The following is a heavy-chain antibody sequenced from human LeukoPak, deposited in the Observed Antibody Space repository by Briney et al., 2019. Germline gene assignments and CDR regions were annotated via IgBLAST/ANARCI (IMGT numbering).Heavy chain of an antibody. CDR3: ARDNKRFSRDY. D-gene: IGHD2/OR15-2a*01. CDR2: ISDDGSNI. J-gene: IGHJ4*02. Sequence: PGRSLRLSCAASGFTFRSYGMHWVRQALGKGLEWVALISDDGSNIYYADSVKGRFTISRDSPKNTLSLQMSSLRVEDTAVYYCARDNKRFSRDYWGQGTLVTVSS. V-gene: IGHV3-30*03. CDR1: GFTFRSYG.